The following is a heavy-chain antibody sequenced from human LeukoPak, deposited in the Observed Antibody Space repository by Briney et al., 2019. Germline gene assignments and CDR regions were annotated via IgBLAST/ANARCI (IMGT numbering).Heavy chain of an antibody. V-gene: IGHV1-18*01. J-gene: IGHJ5*02. CDR1: GYTFTSYG. CDR2: ISAYNGNT. D-gene: IGHD3-9*01. CDR3: ARVVSRYYDILTGYTNWFDP. Sequence: ASVKVSCKASGYTFTSYGISWVRQAPGQGLEWMGWISAYNGNTNYAQKLQGRVTMTTDTSTSTAYMELRSLRSDDTAVYYCARVVSRYYDILTGYTNWFDPWGQGTLVTVSS.